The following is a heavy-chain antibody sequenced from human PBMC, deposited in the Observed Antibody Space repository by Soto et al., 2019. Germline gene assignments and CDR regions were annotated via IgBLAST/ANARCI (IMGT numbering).Heavy chain of an antibody. CDR3: ANDDENNMIRGATGGYFAL. J-gene: IGHJ2*01. D-gene: IGHD3-10*01. CDR2: ISRNGLSA. CDR1: GFTFSSYA. V-gene: IGHV3-23*01. Sequence: VQLLESGGGLVQPGGSLRLSCAASGFTFSSYAMSWVRQAPGKGLEWVSGISRNGLSAYYADSVKGRFTISRDNSKNTLYLQINSLRAEDTDVYYCANDDENNMIRGATGGYFALWGRGTLVTVSS.